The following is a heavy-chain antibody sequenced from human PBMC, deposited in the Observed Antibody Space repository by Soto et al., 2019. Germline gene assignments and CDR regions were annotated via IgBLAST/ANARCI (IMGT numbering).Heavy chain of an antibody. V-gene: IGHV3-23*01. J-gene: IGHJ5*01. Sequence: GGSLRLSCVVSGFTFSNFAMSWVRQAPGKGLEWVSTLTGSSGVTYYADSVKGRFAISRDNSRNTLSLQMNSLTAADTAVYFCAREEAVRLERRFDSWGQGTLVTVSS. CDR3: AREEAVRLERRFDS. CDR1: GFTFSNFA. D-gene: IGHD6-6*01. CDR2: LTGSSGVT.